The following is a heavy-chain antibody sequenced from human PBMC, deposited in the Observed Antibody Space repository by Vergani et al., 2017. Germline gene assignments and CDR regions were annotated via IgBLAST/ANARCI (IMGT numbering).Heavy chain of an antibody. CDR3: ARDGVAIKDSPLFDY. CDR1: GGSISSSSYY. D-gene: IGHD2-15*01. Sequence: QLQLQESGPGLVKPSETLSLTCTVSGGSISSSSYYWGWIRQPPGKGLEWIGSIYYSGSTYYNPSLKSRVTISVDTSKNQFSLKLSSVTAADTAVYYCARDGVAIKDSPLFDYWGQGTLVTVSS. CDR2: IYYSGST. J-gene: IGHJ4*02. V-gene: IGHV4-39*07.